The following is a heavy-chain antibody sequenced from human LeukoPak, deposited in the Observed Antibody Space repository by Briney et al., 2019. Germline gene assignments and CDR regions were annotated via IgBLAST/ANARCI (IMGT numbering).Heavy chain of an antibody. CDR2: INSDGRST. CDR3: ARSYSSGWPKPAYYFDY. V-gene: IGHV3-74*01. Sequence: GGSLRLSCAASGFTFSSYWMHWVRQAPGKGLVWVSRINSDGRSTSYADSVKGRFTISRDNAKTTLYLQMNSLRAEDTAVYYCARSYSSGWPKPAYYFDYWGQGTLVTVSS. CDR1: GFTFSSYW. D-gene: IGHD6-19*01. J-gene: IGHJ4*02.